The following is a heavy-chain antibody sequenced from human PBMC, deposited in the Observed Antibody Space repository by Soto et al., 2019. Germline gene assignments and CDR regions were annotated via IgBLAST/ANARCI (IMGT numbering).Heavy chain of an antibody. Sequence: EVQLVESGGGLVKPGGSLRLSCAASGFTFSTYTMSWVRQAPGKGLEWVSSISSSSTYIYYADSLKGRFTISRDNAKNSLYLQMNSLRAEDTAVYYCTRGKGGCSSTSCHSYGMDVWGQGTTVTVSS. CDR3: TRGKGGCSSTSCHSYGMDV. CDR1: GFTFSTYT. CDR2: ISSSSTYI. D-gene: IGHD2-2*01. V-gene: IGHV3-21*01. J-gene: IGHJ6*02.